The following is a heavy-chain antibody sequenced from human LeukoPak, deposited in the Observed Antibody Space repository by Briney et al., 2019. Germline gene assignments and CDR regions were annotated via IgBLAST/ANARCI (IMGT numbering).Heavy chain of an antibody. V-gene: IGHV3-66*01. CDR3: ARVDPYLFDY. Sequence: PGGSLRLSCAASGFTVSSNYMSWVRQAPGKGLEWVSVIYSGGSTYYADSVKGRFTISRDNSKNTLYLQMNSRRAEDTAVYYCARVDPYLFDYWGQGTLVTVSS. CDR1: GFTVSSNY. J-gene: IGHJ4*02. CDR2: IYSGGST.